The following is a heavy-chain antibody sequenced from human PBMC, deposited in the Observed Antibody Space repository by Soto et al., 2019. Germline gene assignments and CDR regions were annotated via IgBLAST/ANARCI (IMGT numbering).Heavy chain of an antibody. D-gene: IGHD3-9*01. Sequence: QVQLVQSGAEVKKPGSSVKVSCKASGGTFSSYTISWVRQAPGQGLEWMGGIIPILGIANYAQKFQGRITITADKSTSTAYMELSSLRSQDTAVYYCARDGDYDILTGYYSPWYFDYWGQGTLVTVSS. CDR3: ARDGDYDILTGYYSPWYFDY. CDR1: GGTFSSYT. CDR2: IIPILGIA. J-gene: IGHJ4*02. V-gene: IGHV1-69*08.